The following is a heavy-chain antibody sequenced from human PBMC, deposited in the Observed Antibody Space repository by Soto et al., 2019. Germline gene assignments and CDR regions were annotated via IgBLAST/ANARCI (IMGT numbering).Heavy chain of an antibody. Sequence: EGLLLESGGGLVQPGGSLRLSCAASRFTFRNYAMSWVRQAPGKGLEWVSSINGSGGRTYYADSVKGRFALSRDNSKYTLYLQMNSLRAEDTAIYYCAKSISSGYYQEPNAFDVWGQGTTVTVSS. CDR2: INGSGGRT. V-gene: IGHV3-23*01. D-gene: IGHD3-22*01. CDR3: AKSISSGYYQEPNAFDV. CDR1: RFTFRNYA. J-gene: IGHJ3*01.